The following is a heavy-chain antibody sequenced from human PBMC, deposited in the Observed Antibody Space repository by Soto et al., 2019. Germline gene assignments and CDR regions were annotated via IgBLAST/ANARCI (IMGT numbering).Heavy chain of an antibody. CDR1: EFTFSPYP. Sequence: QEQLVESGGGVVQPGRPLRLSCAASEFTFSPYPMHWVRQAPGKGLEWVAVISFDGATKYYADSVKGRFAISRATSMNTLYLQMTSLRTEDTAVYYCAKDQAASSNSYHAMDVWGPGTTVTVSS. CDR2: ISFDGATK. D-gene: IGHD6-6*01. V-gene: IGHV3-30*09. J-gene: IGHJ6*02. CDR3: AKDQAASSNSYHAMDV.